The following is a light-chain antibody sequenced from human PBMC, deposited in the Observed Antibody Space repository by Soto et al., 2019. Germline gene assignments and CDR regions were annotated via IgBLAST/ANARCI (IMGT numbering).Light chain of an antibody. CDR2: SAS. V-gene: IGKV1-8*01. CDR3: QQYFKLRT. J-gene: IGKJ1*01. Sequence: AIQMTQSPSSLSASAGDRVTITCRASQDIGTYLVWYQQKPGKAPNLLIYSASTLHSGGPSRFSGSGAGTVFTLTISSLQSEDSDTYYCQQYFKLRTFGQGTKVEVK. CDR1: QDIGTY.